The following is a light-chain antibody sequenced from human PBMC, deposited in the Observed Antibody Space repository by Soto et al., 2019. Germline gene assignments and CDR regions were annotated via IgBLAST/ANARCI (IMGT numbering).Light chain of an antibody. CDR3: CSYAGRFTYV. CDR1: SSDIGSYDF. Sequence: QSVLTQPLSVSGSPGQSVTISCTGASSDIGSYDFVSWYQQHPGKAPELLIFDVFKRPSGVPIRFSGSKSGNTASLTISGLQAEDEGDYYCCSYAGRFTYVFGSGTKSPS. CDR2: DVF. V-gene: IGLV2-11*01. J-gene: IGLJ1*01.